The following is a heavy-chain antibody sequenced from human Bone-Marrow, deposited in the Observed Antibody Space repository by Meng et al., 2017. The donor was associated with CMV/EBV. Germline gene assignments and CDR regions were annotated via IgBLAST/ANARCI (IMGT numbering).Heavy chain of an antibody. J-gene: IGHJ6*02. D-gene: IGHD3-3*01. V-gene: IGHV3-21*01. Sequence: GGSLRLSCAASGFTFSSYSMNWVRQAPGKGLEWVSSIRSSSSYIYYADSVKGRFTISRDNAKNSLYLQMNSLRAEDTAVYYCARGEVSGYDFWSAIRNPYYYYGMDVWGQGPTVTVSS. CDR3: ARGEVSGYDFWSAIRNPYYYYGMDV. CDR1: GFTFSSYS. CDR2: IRSSSSYI.